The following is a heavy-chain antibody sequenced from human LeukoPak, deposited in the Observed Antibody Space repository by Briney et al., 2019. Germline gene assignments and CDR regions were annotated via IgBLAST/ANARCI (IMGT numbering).Heavy chain of an antibody. CDR2: INGDSGNT. D-gene: IGHD6-19*01. Sequence: ASVKVSCKASGYTFTSRGISWVRQAPGQGLERMGWINGDSGNTNYAQKFQGRVTMTRDTSTNTAYMELRSLRSDDTAVYYCGRDEVSGGWYNHWGQGTLVTVSS. CDR1: GYTFTSRG. CDR3: GRDEVSGGWYNH. J-gene: IGHJ4*02. V-gene: IGHV1-18*01.